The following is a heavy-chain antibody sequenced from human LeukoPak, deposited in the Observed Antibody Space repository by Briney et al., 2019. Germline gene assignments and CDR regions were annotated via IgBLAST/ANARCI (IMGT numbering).Heavy chain of an antibody. CDR1: GFTFTNYA. J-gene: IGHJ4*02. CDR3: AKDAVGATAYYFDC. D-gene: IGHD1-26*01. Sequence: GGSLRLSCAASGFTFTNYAMSWVRQAPGKGLEWLSAISSSGDTYYADSVRGRFTISRDNSKDTLYLQMNRLRAEDTAVYYCAKDAVGATAYYFDCWGQGTLVSVSS. CDR2: ISSSGDT. V-gene: IGHV3-23*01.